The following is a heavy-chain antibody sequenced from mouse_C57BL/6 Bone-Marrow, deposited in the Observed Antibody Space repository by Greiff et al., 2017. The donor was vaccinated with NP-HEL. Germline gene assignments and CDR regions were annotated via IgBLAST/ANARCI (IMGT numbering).Heavy chain of an antibody. V-gene: IGHV5-6*02. CDR1: GFTFSSYG. Sequence: EVKLVESGGDLVKPGGSLKLSCAASGFTFSSYGMSWVRQTPDKRLEWVATISSGGSYTYYPDSVKGRFTISRDNAKNTLYLQMSSLKSEDTAMYYCARQRKVDGYSLDYWGQGTSVTVSS. CDR2: ISSGGSYT. CDR3: ARQRKVDGYSLDY. J-gene: IGHJ4*01. D-gene: IGHD2-3*01.